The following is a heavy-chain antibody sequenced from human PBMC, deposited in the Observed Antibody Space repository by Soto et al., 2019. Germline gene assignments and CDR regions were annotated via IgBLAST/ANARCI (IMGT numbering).Heavy chain of an antibody. D-gene: IGHD6-19*01. CDR1: GFTFDDYA. CDR3: AKSGSGWAKYYFDY. Sequence: EVQLVESGGGLVQPGRSLRLSCAASGFTFDDYAMHWVRQAPGKGLEWVSGISWNSGSIGYADSVRGRFTISRDNAKNSLYLQMNSLRAEDTALYYCAKSGSGWAKYYFDYWGQGTLVTVSS. J-gene: IGHJ4*02. V-gene: IGHV3-9*01. CDR2: ISWNSGSI.